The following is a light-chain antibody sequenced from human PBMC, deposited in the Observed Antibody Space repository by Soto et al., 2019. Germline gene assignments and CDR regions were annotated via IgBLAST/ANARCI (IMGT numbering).Light chain of an antibody. CDR3: QQYGSSEII. CDR1: QSVRSTF. J-gene: IGKJ5*01. CDR2: GAS. Sequence: TKSACTLSLSPGERATLSCRASQSVRSTFLAWYQQKPGQAPRLLIYGASKRAPGVSARFSGSGSGTDFTLTISSLEPEDFAVFYCQQYGSSEIIFGQGTRLEIK. V-gene: IGKV3-20*01.